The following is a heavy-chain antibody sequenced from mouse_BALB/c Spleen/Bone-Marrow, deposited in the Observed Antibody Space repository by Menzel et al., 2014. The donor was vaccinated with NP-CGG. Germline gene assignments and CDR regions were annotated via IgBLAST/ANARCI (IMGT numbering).Heavy chain of an antibody. Sequence: VQLQQSGAELVKPGASVKLSCTASGFNIKDTNMHWVKQRPEQGLEWIGRIDPANGNTKYDPKFQGKATITADTSSNTAYLQLSSLTSEDTAVYYCASSAYSWGQGTLVTVSA. CDR3: ASSAYS. V-gene: IGHV14-3*02. CDR2: IDPANGNT. D-gene: IGHD2-10*01. CDR1: GFNIKDTN. J-gene: IGHJ3*01.